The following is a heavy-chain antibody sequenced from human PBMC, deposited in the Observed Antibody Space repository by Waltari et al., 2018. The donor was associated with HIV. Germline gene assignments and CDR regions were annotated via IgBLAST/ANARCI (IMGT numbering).Heavy chain of an antibody. CDR2: IRYDGSNK. J-gene: IGHJ6*02. CDR1: GFTFSSYG. Sequence: QVQLVESGGGVVQPGGSLRLSCAASGFTFSSYGMHWVRQAPGKGLEWVAFIRYDGSNKYYADSVKGRFTISRDNSKNTLYLQMNSLRAEDTAVYYCAKDGDGIAVAYYGMDVWGQGTTVTVSS. CDR3: AKDGDGIAVAYYGMDV. D-gene: IGHD6-19*01. V-gene: IGHV3-30*02.